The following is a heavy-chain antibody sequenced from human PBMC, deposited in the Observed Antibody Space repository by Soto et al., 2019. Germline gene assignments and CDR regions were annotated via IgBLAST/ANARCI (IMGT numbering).Heavy chain of an antibody. V-gene: IGHV1-2*04. Sequence: ASVKVSCKASGYTYTGYYMHWVRQAPGQGLEWMGWINPNSGGTNYAQKFQGWVTMTRDTSISTAYMELSRLRSDDTAVYYCARDARGDEAPMDYWGQGTLVTVSS. CDR1: GYTYTGYY. J-gene: IGHJ4*02. D-gene: IGHD3-10*01. CDR3: ARDARGDEAPMDY. CDR2: INPNSGGT.